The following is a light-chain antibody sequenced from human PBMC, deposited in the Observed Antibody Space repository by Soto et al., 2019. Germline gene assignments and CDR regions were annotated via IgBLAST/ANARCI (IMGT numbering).Light chain of an antibody. CDR3: QQYGNSPRVT. J-gene: IGKJ5*01. CDR2: GAS. V-gene: IGKV3-20*01. CDR1: HSISSSQ. Sequence: SVLTQSPVTLSFSPCEIATLSCSSIHSISSSQLAWYQQKPGQAPRLFIYGASSRATGIPDRFSGSGSGTDFTLTISRLEPEDFALYYCQQYGNSPRVTFGQGTRLEI.